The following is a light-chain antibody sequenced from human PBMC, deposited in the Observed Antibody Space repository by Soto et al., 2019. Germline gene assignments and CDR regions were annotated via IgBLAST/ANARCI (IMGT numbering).Light chain of an antibody. CDR1: SSDVGGYNY. CDR3: TSYTTSDTFV. V-gene: IGLV2-14*01. CDR2: EVS. J-gene: IGLJ1*01. Sequence: QSVLTQPASVSGSPGQSITISCTGTSSDVGGYNYVSWYQQHPGKVPKLMIYEVSNRPSGVSNRFSGSKSGNTASLTVSGLQVEDEADYYCTSYTTSDTFVFGTGTKLTGL.